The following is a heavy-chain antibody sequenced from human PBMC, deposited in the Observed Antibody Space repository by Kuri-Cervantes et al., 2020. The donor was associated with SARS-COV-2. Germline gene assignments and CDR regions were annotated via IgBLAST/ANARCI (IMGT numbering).Heavy chain of an antibody. CDR1: GFALSQAS. CDR3: AVDFWSGYSLRIGGAPGYGMDV. Sequence: GESLKISCAASGFALSQASMNWVRQAPGKGLEWVSSISSSSSYIYYADSVKGRFTISRDNAKNSLYLQMNSLRAEDTAVYYCAVDFWSGYSLRIGGAPGYGMDVWGQGTTVTVSS. D-gene: IGHD3-3*01. CDR2: ISSSSSYI. V-gene: IGHV3-21*01. J-gene: IGHJ6*02.